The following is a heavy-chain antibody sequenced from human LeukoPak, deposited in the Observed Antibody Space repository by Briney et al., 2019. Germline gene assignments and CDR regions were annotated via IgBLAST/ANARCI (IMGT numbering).Heavy chain of an antibody. CDR2: INPSGGST. CDR3: VRGVIDAFDI. Sequence: ASVKVSCKASGYTFTSYYMHWVRQAPGQGLEWMGIINPSGGSTSYAHKFQGRVTMTRDMSTSTVYMELSSLRAEDTAVYFSVRGVIDAFDIWGQGTMVTVSS. CDR1: GYTFTSYY. V-gene: IGHV1-46*01. J-gene: IGHJ3*02. D-gene: IGHD3-10*01.